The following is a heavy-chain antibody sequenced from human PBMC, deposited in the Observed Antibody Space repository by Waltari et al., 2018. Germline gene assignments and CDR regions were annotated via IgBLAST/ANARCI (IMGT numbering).Heavy chain of an antibody. J-gene: IGHJ4*02. CDR3: ARGSSSWPIYNFDY. V-gene: IGHV1-69*15. CDR1: GGTFSSYA. CDR2: SFPRLGTA. D-gene: IGHD6-13*01. Sequence: QVQLVQSGAEVKKPGSSVKVSCKASGGTFSSYAISWVRQATGQGLEWMGRSFPRLGTANYAKKLQGRVTITADESTSTAYMDLSSLSSGDTALYYCARGSSSWPIYNFDYWGQGTLVTVSS.